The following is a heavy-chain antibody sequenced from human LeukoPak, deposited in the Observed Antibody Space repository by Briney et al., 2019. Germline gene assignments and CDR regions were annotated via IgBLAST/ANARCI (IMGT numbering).Heavy chain of an antibody. CDR2: INHSGST. D-gene: IGHD3-16*02. CDR1: GDSFSGYY. V-gene: IGHV4-34*01. Sequence: SETLSLTCAVYGDSFSGYYWSWLRQPPGKGLDWIGEINHSGSTNYNPSLKSRVTISVDTSKNQFSLKLSSVTAADTAVYHCARGIPGRSIDYWGQGTLVTVSS. J-gene: IGHJ4*02. CDR3: ARGIPGRSIDY.